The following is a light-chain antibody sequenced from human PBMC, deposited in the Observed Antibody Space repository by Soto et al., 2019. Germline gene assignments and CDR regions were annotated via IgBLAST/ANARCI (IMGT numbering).Light chain of an antibody. J-gene: IGLJ3*02. Sequence: QSALTQPPSASGSPGQSVTISCTGTSSDVGNYNFVSWYQQHPGKAPKFIIYEVSKRPSGVPARFSASKSGNTASLTVSGLQAEDEAAYFCSSYAGSNNWVFGGGTTLTVL. CDR3: SSYAGSNNWV. CDR2: EVS. CDR1: SSDVGNYNF. V-gene: IGLV2-8*01.